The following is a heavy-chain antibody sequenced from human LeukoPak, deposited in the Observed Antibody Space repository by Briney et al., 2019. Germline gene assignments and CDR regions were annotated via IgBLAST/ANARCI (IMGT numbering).Heavy chain of an antibody. Sequence: SETLSLTCAVYGGSFSGYYWSWIRQPPGKGLEWIGEINHSGSTSYNPSLKSRVTISVDTSKNQFSLKLSSVTAADTAVYYCARSGIVGANNWFDPWGQGTLVTASP. CDR1: GGSFSGYY. V-gene: IGHV4-34*01. CDR2: INHSGST. J-gene: IGHJ5*02. CDR3: ARSGIVGANNWFDP. D-gene: IGHD1-26*01.